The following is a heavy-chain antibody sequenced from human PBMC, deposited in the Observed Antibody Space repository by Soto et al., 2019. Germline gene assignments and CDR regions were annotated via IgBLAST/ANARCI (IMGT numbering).Heavy chain of an antibody. V-gene: IGHV3-11*04. CDR1: GFTFSDHD. CDR2: ISGSGTTI. J-gene: IGHJ4*02. D-gene: IGHD3-22*01. Sequence: PGGSLRLSCAASGFTFSDHDMTWIRQAPGKGLEWVSYISGSGTTIYYTDSVKGRFTISRDNSKNTLYLQMNSLRAEDTAVYYCARGSYDSSGYYSWWGQGTLVTVSS. CDR3: ARGSYDSSGYYSW.